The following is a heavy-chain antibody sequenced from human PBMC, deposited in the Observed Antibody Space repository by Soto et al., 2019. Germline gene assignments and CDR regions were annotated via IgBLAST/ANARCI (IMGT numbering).Heavy chain of an antibody. CDR1: GFTFSSYA. J-gene: IGHJ6*02. Sequence: GGSLRLSCAASGFTFSSYAMSWVRQAPGQGLEWVSAISGSGGSTYYADSVKGRFTISRDNSKNTRYLQMNSLRDEDTAVYYFAKPYGDYAYYYYGMDVWGQGTTVTVAS. CDR3: AKPYGDYAYYYYGMDV. V-gene: IGHV3-23*01. D-gene: IGHD4-17*01. CDR2: ISGSGGST.